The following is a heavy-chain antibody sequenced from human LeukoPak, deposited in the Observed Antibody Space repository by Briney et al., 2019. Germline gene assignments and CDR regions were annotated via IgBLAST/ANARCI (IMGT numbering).Heavy chain of an antibody. CDR1: GFTFSSYA. CDR2: ISGSGGST. Sequence: GGSLRLSCAASGFTFSSYAMSWVRQAPGKGLEWVSAISGSGGSTYYADSVKGRFTISRDNSKNTLYLQMNSLRAEDTAVYYCAKAGLLWFGELIFYFDYWGQGTLVTVSS. CDR3: AKAGLLWFGELIFYFDY. V-gene: IGHV3-23*01. D-gene: IGHD3-10*01. J-gene: IGHJ4*02.